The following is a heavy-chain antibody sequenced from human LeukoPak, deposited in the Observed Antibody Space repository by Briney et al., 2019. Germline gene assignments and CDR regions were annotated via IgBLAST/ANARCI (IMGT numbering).Heavy chain of an antibody. V-gene: IGHV1-46*01. D-gene: IGHD5-18*01. CDR3: ARVDTAMAYAFDI. CDR1: GYTFTSYY. J-gene: IGHJ3*02. Sequence: ASVKVSCKASGYTFTSYYMHWVRQAPGQGLEWMGIINPSGGSTSYAQKLQGRVTMTTDTSTSTACMELRSLRSDDTAVYYCARVDTAMAYAFDIWGQGTMVTVSS. CDR2: INPSGGST.